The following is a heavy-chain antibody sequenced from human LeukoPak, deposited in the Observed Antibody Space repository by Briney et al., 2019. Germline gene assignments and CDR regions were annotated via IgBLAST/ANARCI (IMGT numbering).Heavy chain of an antibody. J-gene: IGHJ5*02. CDR1: GYTFTSYD. V-gene: IGHV1-69*05. CDR2: IIPIFGTA. Sequence: SVKVSCKASGYTFTSYDINWVRQAPGQGLEWMGRIIPIFGTANYAQKFQGRVTITTDESTSTAYMELSSLRSEDTAVYYCARDRRYYDSSGSNWFDPWGQGTLVTVSS. CDR3: ARDRRYYDSSGSNWFDP. D-gene: IGHD3-22*01.